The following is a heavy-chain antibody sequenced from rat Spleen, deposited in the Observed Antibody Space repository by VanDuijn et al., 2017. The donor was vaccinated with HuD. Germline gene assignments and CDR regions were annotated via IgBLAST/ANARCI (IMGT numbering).Heavy chain of an antibody. CDR1: GFSPTSYN. CDR2: IGTGGST. D-gene: IGHD1-5*01. J-gene: IGHJ2*01. CDR3: GRTYRYKIDY. Sequence: QVQLMESGPGLVQPSQTLSLTCTVPGFSPTSYNVSWVRQPPGKGLEWMGVIGTGGSTAYTSLLKSRLSISRDTSKNQVFLKMNSLQTEDTATYYCGRTYRYKIDYWGQGVMVTVSS. V-gene: IGHV2-45*01.